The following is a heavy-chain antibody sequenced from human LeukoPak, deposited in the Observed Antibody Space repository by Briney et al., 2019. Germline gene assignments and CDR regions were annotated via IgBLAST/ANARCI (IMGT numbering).Heavy chain of an antibody. Sequence: GGSLRLSCAASGFTFSSYAMHWVRQAPGKGLEWVAVISYDGSNKYHADSVKGRFTISRDNSKNTLYLQMNSLRAEDTAVYYCARAMYYDFLSGYDYWGQGTLVTVSS. CDR2: ISYDGSNK. CDR1: GFTFSSYA. D-gene: IGHD3-3*01. V-gene: IGHV3-30*04. J-gene: IGHJ4*02. CDR3: ARAMYYDFLSGYDY.